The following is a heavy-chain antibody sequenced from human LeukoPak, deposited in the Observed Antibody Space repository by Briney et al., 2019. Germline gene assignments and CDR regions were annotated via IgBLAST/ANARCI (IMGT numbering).Heavy chain of an antibody. J-gene: IGHJ6*03. CDR1: GRTFSTHA. Sequence: SVKVSCKASGRTFSTHAISWVRQAPGQALEWMGGIIPRSGTANYAQKFQGRVTINVDESTSTAYMELSSLTSGDMAVYYCARDPAERLRGATYYYYMDVWGKGTTVTVSS. CDR3: ARDPAERLRGATYYYYMDV. V-gene: IGHV1-69*01. CDR2: IIPRSGTA. D-gene: IGHD1-1*01.